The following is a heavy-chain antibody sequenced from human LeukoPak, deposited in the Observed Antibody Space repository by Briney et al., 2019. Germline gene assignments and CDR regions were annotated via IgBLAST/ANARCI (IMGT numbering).Heavy chain of an antibody. V-gene: IGHV1-69*05. D-gene: IGHD3-3*01. CDR1: GGTFSSYA. CDR3: ARGQLRFLEWLPFDY. Sequence: ASVKVSCKASGGTFSSYAISWVRQAPGQGLEWMGGIIPIFGTANYAQKFQGRVTITTDESTSTAYMELSSLRSEDTAVYYCARGQLRFLEWLPFDYWGQGTLVTVSS. J-gene: IGHJ4*02. CDR2: IIPIFGTA.